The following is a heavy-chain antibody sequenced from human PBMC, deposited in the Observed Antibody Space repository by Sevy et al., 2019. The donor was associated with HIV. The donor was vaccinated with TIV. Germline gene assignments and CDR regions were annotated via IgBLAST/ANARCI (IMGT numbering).Heavy chain of an antibody. Sequence: GGSLRLSCAASGFTFSSYAMSWVRQAPGKGLEWVSAISGSGGSTYYADSVKGRFTISRDNSKNTLYLQMNSLRAEDTAVYYCAKGIGGYSYGYQWFDPRGQGTLVTVSS. CDR2: ISGSGGST. J-gene: IGHJ5*02. D-gene: IGHD5-18*01. CDR3: AKGIGGYSYGYQWFDP. V-gene: IGHV3-23*01. CDR1: GFTFSSYA.